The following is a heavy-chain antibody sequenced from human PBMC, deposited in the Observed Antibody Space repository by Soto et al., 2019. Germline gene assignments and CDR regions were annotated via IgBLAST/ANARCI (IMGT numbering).Heavy chain of an antibody. Sequence: GSLRLSCAASGFTFSSYDMHWVRQATGKGLEWVSAIGTACDTYYPGSVKGRFTISRENAKNSLYLQMNSLRAEDTAVYFCARAQGEYSYGLTKIYYGMDVWGQGTTVTVSS. J-gene: IGHJ6*02. V-gene: IGHV3-13*01. CDR2: IGTACDT. CDR1: GFTFSSYD. CDR3: ARAQGEYSYGLTKIYYGMDV. D-gene: IGHD5-18*01.